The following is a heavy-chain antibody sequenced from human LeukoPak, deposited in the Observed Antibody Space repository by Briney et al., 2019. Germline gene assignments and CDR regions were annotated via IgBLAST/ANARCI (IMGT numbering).Heavy chain of an antibody. V-gene: IGHV4-59*08. J-gene: IGHJ4*02. D-gene: IGHD5-12*01. CDR2: IYYSGST. Sequence: PSETLSLTCTVSGGSNSSYYWSWIRQPPGKGLEWIGYIYYSGSTNYNPSLKSRVTISVDTSKNQFSLKLSSVTAADTAVYYCAGERGYSGSFDYWGQGTLVTVSS. CDR3: AGERGYSGSFDY. CDR1: GGSNSSYY.